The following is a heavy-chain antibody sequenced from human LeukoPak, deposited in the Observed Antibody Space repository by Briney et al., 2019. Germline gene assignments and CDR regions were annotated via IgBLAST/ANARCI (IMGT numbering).Heavy chain of an antibody. CDR2: FYHCQTT. Sequence: SQTLSLTCAVSGGSISSGGYYWSWIRQSPGQGLVWIGYFYHCQTTHYNPYLQSRVTISVDRSKNQFSLKLSAGTGADTAVHYCARREASFYGYLFDNWGQGTLVSVSS. J-gene: IGHJ4*02. CDR1: GGSISSGGYY. CDR3: ARREASFYGYLFDN. D-gene: IGHD2/OR15-2a*01. V-gene: IGHV4-30-2*06.